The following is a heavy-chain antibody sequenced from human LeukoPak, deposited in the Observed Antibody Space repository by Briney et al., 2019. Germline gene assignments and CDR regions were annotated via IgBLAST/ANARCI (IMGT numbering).Heavy chain of an antibody. CDR3: ASQQWLPGHPGGEFDY. CDR2: IYTSGST. J-gene: IGHJ4*02. Sequence: SETLSLTCTVSGCSISSYYWSWIRQPAGKGLEWIGRIYTSGSTNYNPSLKSRVTMSVDKSKSQFSLKLSSVTAADTAVYYCASQQWLPGHPGGEFDYWGQGTLVTVSS. V-gene: IGHV4-4*07. CDR1: GCSISSYY. D-gene: IGHD6-19*01.